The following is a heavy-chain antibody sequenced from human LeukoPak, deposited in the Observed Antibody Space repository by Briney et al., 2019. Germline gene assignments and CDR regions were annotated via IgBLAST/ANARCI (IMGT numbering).Heavy chain of an antibody. CDR3: ARDPPYCSGTNCYFDS. Sequence: GGSLRLSCAASGFTFSSYSMNWVRQAPGKGLEWVSSIGSSSNYIHYAESVKGRFTISRDNAKNSLDLQMNSLRAEDTAVYYCARDPPYCSGTNCYFDSWGQGTLVTVSS. D-gene: IGHD2-15*01. CDR1: GFTFSSYS. V-gene: IGHV3-21*01. CDR2: IGSSSNYI. J-gene: IGHJ4*02.